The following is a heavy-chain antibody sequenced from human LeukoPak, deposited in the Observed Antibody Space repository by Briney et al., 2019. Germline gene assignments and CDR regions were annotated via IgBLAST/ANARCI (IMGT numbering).Heavy chain of an antibody. Sequence: SVKVSCKASGDSFNNYATTWVRQAPGQGLEWMGRVVPIVDMTQYAQKFQGRVTISVDKSTSIVYMELSSLTFADTAVYFCARAAPGRSGSSTLDYWGQGTLVTVSS. CDR1: GDSFNNYA. J-gene: IGHJ4*02. CDR3: ARAAPGRSGSSTLDY. V-gene: IGHV1-69*04. CDR2: VVPIVDMT. D-gene: IGHD1-1*01.